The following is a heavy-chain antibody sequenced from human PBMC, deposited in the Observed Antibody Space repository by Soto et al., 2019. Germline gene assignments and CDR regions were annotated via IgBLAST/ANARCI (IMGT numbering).Heavy chain of an antibody. CDR2: MNPNSGNT. CDR3: ARGYSSGWYLIRAFDI. J-gene: IGHJ3*02. D-gene: IGHD6-19*01. CDR1: GYTFTSYD. V-gene: IGHV1-8*01. Sequence: GASVKVSCKASGYTFTSYDINWVRQATGQGLEWMGWMNPNSGNTGYAQKFQGRVTMTRNTSISTAHMELSSLRSEDTAVYYCARGYSSGWYLIRAFDIWGQGTMVTVSS.